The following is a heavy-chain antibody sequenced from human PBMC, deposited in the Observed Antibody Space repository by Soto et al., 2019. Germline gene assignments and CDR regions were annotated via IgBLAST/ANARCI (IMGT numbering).Heavy chain of an antibody. D-gene: IGHD6-6*01. Sequence: ESLKISRKASEQTFPNYWIARVRQMPGRGLEWMGIIYPGDSDNRYSPSFEGQVTFSVDKTINTAYLQLRTLKASDTAMFYCVRRRGYSSSGAFDYWAQGTLVTVSS. CDR2: IYPGDSDN. V-gene: IGHV5-51*01. J-gene: IGHJ4*02. CDR1: EQTFPNYW. CDR3: VRRRGYSSSGAFDY.